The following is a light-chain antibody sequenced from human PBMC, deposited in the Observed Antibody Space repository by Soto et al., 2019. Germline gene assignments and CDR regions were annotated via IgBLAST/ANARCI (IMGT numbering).Light chain of an antibody. V-gene: IGKV1-5*03. CDR3: QQYKTSWT. J-gene: IGKJ1*01. CDR2: KAA. Sequence: DIQMTQSPSTLSASVGDRVAITCRASQSISSWLAWYQQKPGKAPKLLIYKAATLESGVPSRFSGSGSETEFTLTINRLQPDDFATYYCQQYKTSWTFGQGTKVEVK. CDR1: QSISSW.